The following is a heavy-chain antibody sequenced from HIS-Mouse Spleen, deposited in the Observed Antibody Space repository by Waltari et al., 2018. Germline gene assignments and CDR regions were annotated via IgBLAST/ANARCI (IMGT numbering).Heavy chain of an antibody. CDR2: INPNSGGT. Sequence: QVQLVQSGAEVKKPGASVKVSCKASGYTFTGYYMHWVRQAPGQGLEWMGWINPNSGGTNYAQTFQGRVTMTRDTSISTAYMELSRLRSDETAVYYCARLGVFDYWGQGTLVTVSS. J-gene: IGHJ4*02. CDR3: ARLGVFDY. D-gene: IGHD2-8*01. CDR1: GYTFTGYY. V-gene: IGHV1-2*02.